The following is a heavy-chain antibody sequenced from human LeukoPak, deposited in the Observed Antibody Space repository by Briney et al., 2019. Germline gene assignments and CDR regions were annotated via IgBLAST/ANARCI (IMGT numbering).Heavy chain of an antibody. CDR1: GYTFTVYY. CDR3: ARAWPLKGPNWFDP. D-gene: IGHD4/OR15-4a*01. Sequence: ASVTVSCKASGYTFTVYYMHWVRQAPGQGLEWMGWINPNSGGTNYAQKFQGRVTMTRDTSISTAYMELSRLRSDDTAVYYCARAWPLKGPNWFDPWGQGTLVTVSS. J-gene: IGHJ5*02. CDR2: INPNSGGT. V-gene: IGHV1-2*02.